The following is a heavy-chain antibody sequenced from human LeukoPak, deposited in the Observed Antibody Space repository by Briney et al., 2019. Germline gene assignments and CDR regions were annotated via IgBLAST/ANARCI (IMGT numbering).Heavy chain of an antibody. J-gene: IGHJ4*02. D-gene: IGHD3-22*01. V-gene: IGHV3-33*01. Sequence: PGGSLRLSCAASGFSFSNYGMHWVRQAPAKGLEWVALIWFDGSNKYYADSVKGRFTISRDNSKNTLYLQMNSLRAEDTAVYYCARTSYDSTWAMDFFDFWGQGSLVTVSS. CDR2: IWFDGSNK. CDR1: GFSFSNYG. CDR3: ARTSYDSTWAMDFFDF.